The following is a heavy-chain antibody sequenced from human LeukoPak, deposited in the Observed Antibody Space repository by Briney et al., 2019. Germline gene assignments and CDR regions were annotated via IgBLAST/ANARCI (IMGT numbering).Heavy chain of an antibody. V-gene: IGHV3-33*06. CDR2: IWYDGSNK. J-gene: IGHJ4*02. Sequence: GGSLRLSCAASGFTFSGYGMHWVRQAPGKGLEWVAVIWYDGSNKYYADSVKGRFTISRDDSKNTLYLQMNSLRAEDTAVYYCAKSSNYDILTGYLDYWGQGTLVTVSS. D-gene: IGHD3-9*01. CDR1: GFTFSGYG. CDR3: AKSSNYDILTGYLDY.